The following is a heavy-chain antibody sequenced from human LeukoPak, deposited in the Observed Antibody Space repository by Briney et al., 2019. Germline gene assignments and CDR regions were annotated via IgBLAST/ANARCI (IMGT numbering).Heavy chain of an antibody. V-gene: IGHV3-74*01. CDR2: ISQDGII. CDR1: GFTFSSYV. CDR3: AWDWVYKILV. J-gene: IGHJ4*02. D-gene: IGHD5-24*01. Sequence: GGSLRLSCETAGFTFSSYVMHWVRRTPGKGLVWVSRISQDGIISYADSVKGRFTISRDNAKSTLILQMNSLRVEDTSVYYCAWDWVYKILVWGRGSL.